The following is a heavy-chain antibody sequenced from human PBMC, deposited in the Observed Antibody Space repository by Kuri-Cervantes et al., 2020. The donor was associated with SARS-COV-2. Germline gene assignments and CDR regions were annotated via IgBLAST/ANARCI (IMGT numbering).Heavy chain of an antibody. CDR3: ARGRSFVGN. CDR2: INHSGST. V-gene: IGHV4-34*01. CDR1: GGSFSGYY. J-gene: IGHJ4*02. D-gene: IGHD3-16*01. Sequence: GSLRLSCAVYGGSFSGYYWSWIRQPPGKGLEWIGEINHSGSTNYNPSLKSRVTISVDTSKNQFSLKLSSVTAADTAMYYCARGRSFVGNWGQGTLVTVSS.